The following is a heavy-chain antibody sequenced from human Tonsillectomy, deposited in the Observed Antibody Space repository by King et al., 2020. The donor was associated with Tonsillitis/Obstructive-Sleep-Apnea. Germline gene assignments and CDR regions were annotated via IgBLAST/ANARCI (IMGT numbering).Heavy chain of an antibody. CDR3: ARNLGAGELPGGDAFDI. D-gene: IGHD1-26*01. J-gene: IGHJ3*02. Sequence: VQLVESGGGLVQPGGSLRLSCAASGFTFSNYWMYWVRQTPGKGLVWVSRIHSDGSGTVYADSVKGRFTLSRDNAKNTVYLQMNSLRAEDTAIYYCARNLGAGELPGGDAFDIWGQGTMVTVSS. V-gene: IGHV3-74*01. CDR1: GFTFSNYW. CDR2: IHSDGSGT.